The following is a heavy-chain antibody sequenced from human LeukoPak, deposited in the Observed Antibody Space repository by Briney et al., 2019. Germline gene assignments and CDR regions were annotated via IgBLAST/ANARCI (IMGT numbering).Heavy chain of an antibody. CDR2: ISGSGGST. Sequence: GGSLRLSCAASGFTFGSYAMSWVRQAPGKGLEWVSGISGSGGSTNYADSVKGRFTISRDNSKNTLYLQMNSLRAEDTAVYYCVXGPGIVVAGTXXYFDLWGRXXLVXVSS. CDR3: VXGPGIVVAGTXXYFDL. CDR1: GFTFGSYA. V-gene: IGHV3-23*01. D-gene: IGHD6-13*01. J-gene: IGHJ2*01.